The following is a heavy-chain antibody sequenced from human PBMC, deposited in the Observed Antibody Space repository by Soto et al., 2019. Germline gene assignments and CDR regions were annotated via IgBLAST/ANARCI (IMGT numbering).Heavy chain of an antibody. CDR1: GFTFDDYT. Sequence: GGSLRLSCAASGFTFDDYTMHWVRQAPGKGLEWVSFISWDGGSTYYADSVKGRFIISRDNSKNTLSLQMNNLGPEDTAVYYCAKDFYGMDVWGQGTTVTVSS. CDR3: AKDFYGMDV. V-gene: IGHV3-43*01. J-gene: IGHJ6*02. CDR2: ISWDGGST.